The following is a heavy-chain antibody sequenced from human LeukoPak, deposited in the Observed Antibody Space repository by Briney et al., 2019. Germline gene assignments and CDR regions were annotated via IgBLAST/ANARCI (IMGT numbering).Heavy chain of an antibody. CDR1: GYTFTSYG. V-gene: IGHV1-8*01. Sequence: ASVKVSCKASGYTFTSYGINWVRQATGHGLEWMGWMNPNSGNTGYAQKFQGRVTMTRNTSISTAYMELSSLRSEDTAVYYCARGQSYYGSGNLNDYWGQGTLVTVSS. CDR3: ARGQSYYGSGNLNDY. D-gene: IGHD3-10*01. J-gene: IGHJ4*02. CDR2: MNPNSGNT.